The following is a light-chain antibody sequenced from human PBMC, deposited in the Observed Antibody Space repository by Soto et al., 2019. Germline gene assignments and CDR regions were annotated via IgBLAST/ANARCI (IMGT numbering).Light chain of an antibody. CDR1: SSDVGSYNL. CDR3: CSYAGSSTCSYV. J-gene: IGLJ1*01. CDR2: EGS. Sequence: QSVLTQPASVSGSPGPSITISCTGTSSDVGSYNLVSWYQQHPGKAPKLMIYEGSKRPSGVSNRFSGYKSGNTASLTISGLQAEDEADYYCCSYAGSSTCSYVFGTGTKLTVL. V-gene: IGLV2-23*01.